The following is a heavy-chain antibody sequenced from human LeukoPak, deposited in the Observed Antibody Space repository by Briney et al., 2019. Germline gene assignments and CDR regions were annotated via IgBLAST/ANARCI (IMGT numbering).Heavy chain of an antibody. V-gene: IGHV1-2*02. CDR1: GYTFTDYY. D-gene: IGHD3-22*01. Sequence: ASVKVCFKASGYTFTDYYMHWVRQAPGQGLEWMGWINPNSGGTNYAQKFQGRVTMTRDTSISTAYMELSRLRSDDTAVYYCARASYYYDSSGYPGYYFDYWGQGTLVTVSS. CDR2: INPNSGGT. J-gene: IGHJ4*02. CDR3: ARASYYYDSSGYPGYYFDY.